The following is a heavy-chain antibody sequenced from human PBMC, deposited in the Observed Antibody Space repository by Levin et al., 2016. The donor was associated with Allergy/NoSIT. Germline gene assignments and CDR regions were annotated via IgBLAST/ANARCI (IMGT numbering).Heavy chain of an antibody. J-gene: IGHJ4*02. V-gene: IGHV3-23*01. Sequence: GGSLRLSCVASGFTFSSYAMSWARQTPGRRLEWVSTITRGGGTTYYADSVKGRFTISRDDSKNTLDLHMNSLRAEDTAVYYCAKDSGVDNWGQGTLVTVSS. CDR1: GFTFSSYA. CDR3: AKDSGVDN. D-gene: IGHD6-19*01. CDR2: ITRGGGTT.